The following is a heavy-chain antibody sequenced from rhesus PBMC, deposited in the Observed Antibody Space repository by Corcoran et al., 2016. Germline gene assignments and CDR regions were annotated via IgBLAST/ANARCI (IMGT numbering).Heavy chain of an antibody. CDR2: INSGAGST. D-gene: IGHD6-25*01. CDR3: AKKRGIAAASFDY. CDR1: GFPFSSYV. Sequence: VQLVETGGGLVQPGGSLKLSCAASGFPFSSYVISWVRQAPGKGLEWFSAINSGAGSTNYADTVKGRFTITRDNTKNTLSLQMNSLRAEDTAVYYCAKKRGIAAASFDYWGQGVLVTVSS. J-gene: IGHJ4*01. V-gene: IGHV3S5*01.